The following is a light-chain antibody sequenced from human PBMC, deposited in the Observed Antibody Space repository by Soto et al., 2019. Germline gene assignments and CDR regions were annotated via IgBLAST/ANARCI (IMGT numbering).Light chain of an antibody. V-gene: IGLV2-14*01. CDR2: DVD. Sequence: QSALTQPASVSGSPGQSITISCTGSSSDVGGYNHVSWYQQHPGIAPKLMIFDVDNRPAGVSNRFSGSKFDNTASLTISGLQAEDEADYYCSSYTSSNTLVFGGGTNLTVL. CDR1: SSDVGGYNH. J-gene: IGLJ3*02. CDR3: SSYTSSNTLV.